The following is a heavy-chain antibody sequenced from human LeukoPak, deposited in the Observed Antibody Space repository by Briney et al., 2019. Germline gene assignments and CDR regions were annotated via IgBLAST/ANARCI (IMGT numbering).Heavy chain of an antibody. CDR1: GFTFSSYA. V-gene: IGHV3-30-3*01. Sequence: GGSLRLSCAASGFTFSSYAMDWVRQAPGKGLEWVAVIPYDGSKKYYADSVKGRFTISRDNSKNTLYLQMNSLRAEDTAVYYCARDPYYYGMDVWGQGTTVTVSS. CDR3: ARDPYYYGMDV. CDR2: IPYDGSKK. J-gene: IGHJ6*02.